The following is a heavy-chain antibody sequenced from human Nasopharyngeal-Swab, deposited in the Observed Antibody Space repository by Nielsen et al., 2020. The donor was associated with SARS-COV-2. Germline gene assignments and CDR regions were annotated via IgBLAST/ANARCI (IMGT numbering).Heavy chain of an antibody. J-gene: IGHJ5*02. Sequence: GGSLQISCKGSGYSFTSYWISWVRQMPGKGLEWMGRIDPSDSYTNYSPSFQGHVTISADKSINTAYLQWSSLKASDTAMYYCARHWSDPGNWFDPWGQGTLVTVSS. CDR3: ARHWSDPGNWFDP. CDR2: IDPSDSYT. CDR1: GYSFTSYW. V-gene: IGHV5-10-1*01.